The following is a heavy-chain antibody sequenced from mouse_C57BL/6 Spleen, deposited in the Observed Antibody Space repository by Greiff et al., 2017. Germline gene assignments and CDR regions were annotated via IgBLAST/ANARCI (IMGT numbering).Heavy chain of an antibody. J-gene: IGHJ3*01. Sequence: QVQLQQPGAELVMPGASVKLSCKASGYTFTSYWMHWVKQRPGQGLEWIGEIDPSDSYTNYNQKFKGKSTLTVDKSSSTAYMQLSSLTSEVSAVYYCARDYGSSPYAYWGQGSLVTVSA. CDR2: IDPSDSYT. CDR3: ARDYGSSPYAY. V-gene: IGHV1-69*01. CDR1: GYTFTSYW. D-gene: IGHD1-1*01.